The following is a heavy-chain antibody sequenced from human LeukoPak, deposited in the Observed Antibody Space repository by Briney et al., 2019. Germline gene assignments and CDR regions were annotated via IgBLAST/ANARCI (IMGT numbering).Heavy chain of an antibody. Sequence: SGPALVKPTQTLTLTCTFSGFLLSTSGMCVSWVRQPPGKALEWLARLDWDDDKYYSTSLKTRLTISKDTSKNQVVLTMTNMDPVDTATYYCARIMIPPYYYYYMDVWGKGTTVTVSS. J-gene: IGHJ6*03. CDR1: GFLLSTSGMC. V-gene: IGHV2-70*11. CDR3: ARIMIPPYYYYYMDV. CDR2: LDWDDDK. D-gene: IGHD3-16*01.